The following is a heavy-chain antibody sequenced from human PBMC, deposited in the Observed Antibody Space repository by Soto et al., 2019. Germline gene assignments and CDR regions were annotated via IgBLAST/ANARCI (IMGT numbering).Heavy chain of an antibody. CDR3: ARVDFWSGCQGVYWFDP. CDR1: GFSLSTSGVG. D-gene: IGHD3-3*01. Sequence: SGPTLVNPTQTLTLTCTFSGFSLSTSGVGVGWIRQLPGKALEWLALIYWDDDKRYSPSLKSRLTITKDTSKNQVVLTMTNMEPVDTATYYCARVDFWSGCQGVYWFDPWGQGTLVTVSS. V-gene: IGHV2-5*02. J-gene: IGHJ5*02. CDR2: IYWDDDK.